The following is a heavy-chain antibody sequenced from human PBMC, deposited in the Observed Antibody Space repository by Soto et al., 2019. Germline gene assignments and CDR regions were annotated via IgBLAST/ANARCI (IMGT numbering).Heavy chain of an antibody. Sequence: SETLSLTCAVSDYSINYGYYWGWIRQPPGKGLEWIGCVFYNGNTNYNPSLKSRVTISVDLPKNHFSLRLNSVTTADTALYYCARTSACPNTRRSRYCFDYWGRGTLVTVSS. V-gene: IGHV4-38-2*01. J-gene: IGHJ4*02. CDR3: ARTSACPNTRRSRYCFDY. CDR2: VFYNGNT. CDR1: DYSINYGYY. D-gene: IGHD2-15*01.